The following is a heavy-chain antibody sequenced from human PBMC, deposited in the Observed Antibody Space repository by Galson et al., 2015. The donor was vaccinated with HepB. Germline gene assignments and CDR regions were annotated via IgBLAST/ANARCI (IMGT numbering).Heavy chain of an antibody. V-gene: IGHV7-4-1*02. CDR3: ARDRVVIRADAFDI. J-gene: IGHJ3*02. D-gene: IGHD3-22*01. CDR1: GYTFTSYA. CDR2: INTNTGNP. Sequence: SVKVSCKASGYTFTSYAMNWVRQAPGQGLEWMGWINTNTGNPTYAQGFSGRFVFSLDTSVSTAYLQISSLKAEDTAMYYCARDRVVIRADAFDIWGQGTMVTVSS.